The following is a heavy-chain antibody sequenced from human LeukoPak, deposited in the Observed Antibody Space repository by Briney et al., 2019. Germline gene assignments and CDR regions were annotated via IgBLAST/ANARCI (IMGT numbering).Heavy chain of an antibody. CDR2: ISSSSSYI. Sequence: PGGSLRLSCAASGFTFSSYSMNWVRQAPGKGLEWVSSISSSSSYIYYADSVKGRFTISRDNAKNSLYLQMNSLRAEDTAVYYCARLYGGHTTYDYWGQGTLVTVSS. J-gene: IGHJ4*02. D-gene: IGHD4-23*01. CDR3: ARLYGGHTTYDY. V-gene: IGHV3-21*01. CDR1: GFTFSSYS.